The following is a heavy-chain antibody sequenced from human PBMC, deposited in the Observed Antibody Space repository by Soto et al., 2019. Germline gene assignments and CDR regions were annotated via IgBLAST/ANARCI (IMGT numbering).Heavy chain of an antibody. Sequence: QVQLVESGGGVVQPGRSLRLSCAASGFTFSSYGMHWVRQAPGKGLEWVAVISYDGSNKYYADSVKGRFTISRDNSKNTLYLQMNSLRAEDTAVYYCARRGTMIDPFGMDVWGQGTTVTVSS. J-gene: IGHJ6*02. CDR1: GFTFSSYG. D-gene: IGHD3-22*01. CDR3: ARRGTMIDPFGMDV. CDR2: ISYDGSNK. V-gene: IGHV3-30*03.